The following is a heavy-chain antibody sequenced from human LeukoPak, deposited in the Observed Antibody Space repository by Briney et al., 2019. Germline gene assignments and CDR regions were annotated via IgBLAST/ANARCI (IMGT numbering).Heavy chain of an antibody. V-gene: IGHV4-39*07. CDR2: IYYSGST. D-gene: IGHD3-22*01. CDR1: GGSISSSSYY. J-gene: IGHJ2*01. CDR3: ARERVPDYYDSSGYYFNWYFDL. Sequence: SETLSLTCTVSGGSISSSSYYWGWIRQPPGKGLEWIGSIYYSGSTYYNPSLKSRVTISVDTSKNQFSLKLSSVTAADTAVYYCARERVPDYYDSSGYYFNWYFDLWGRGTLVTVPS.